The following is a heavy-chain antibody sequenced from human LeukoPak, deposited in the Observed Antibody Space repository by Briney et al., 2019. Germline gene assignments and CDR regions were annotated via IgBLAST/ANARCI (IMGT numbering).Heavy chain of an antibody. J-gene: IGHJ4*02. CDR2: IIPIFGTA. Sequence: ASVKVSCKASGGTFISYAISWVRQAPGQELEWMGGIIPIFGTANYAQKFQGRVTITADESTSTAYMELSSLRSEDTAVYYCARSLAYGDYYFDYWGQGILVTVSS. D-gene: IGHD4-17*01. CDR1: GGTFISYA. V-gene: IGHV1-69*13. CDR3: ARSLAYGDYYFDY.